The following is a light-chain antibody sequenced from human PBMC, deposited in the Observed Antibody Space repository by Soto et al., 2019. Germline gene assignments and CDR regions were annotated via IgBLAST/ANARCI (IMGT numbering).Light chain of an antibody. V-gene: IGLV2-8*01. CDR3: ASYAGINTF. J-gene: IGLJ2*01. CDR2: EVV. CDR1: SSDIGGYNY. Sequence: QSALTQPPSASGSPGQSVTISCTGSSSDIGGYNYVSWYQQDPGKAPTLVIYEVVRRPSGVPDRFSGSKSGNTASLTVSGLQAEDEADYYCASYAGINTFFGGGTKLTVL.